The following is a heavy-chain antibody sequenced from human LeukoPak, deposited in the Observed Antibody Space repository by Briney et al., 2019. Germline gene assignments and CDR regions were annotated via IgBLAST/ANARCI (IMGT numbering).Heavy chain of an antibody. V-gene: IGHV3-33*01. D-gene: IGHD2-21*02. J-gene: IGHJ4*02. CDR2: IWYDGSNK. CDR3: ARGDCGGDCYVLDY. Sequence: PGGSLRLSCAASGFTFSSYGMHWVRQAPGKGLEWVAVIWYDGSNKYYADSVKGRFTISRDNSRNTLYLQMNTLRVEDTAIYYCARGDCGGDCYVLDYWGQGTLVTVSS. CDR1: GFTFSSYG.